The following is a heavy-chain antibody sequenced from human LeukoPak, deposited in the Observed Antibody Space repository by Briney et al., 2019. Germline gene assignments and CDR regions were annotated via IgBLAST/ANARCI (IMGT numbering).Heavy chain of an antibody. CDR3: TTRGMITFGGVQVLYYFDY. CDR2: IKSKTDGGTT. D-gene: IGHD3-16*01. CDR1: GFTFSNAW. Sequence: GGSLRLSCAASGFTFSNAWMSWVRQAPGKGLEWVGRIKSKTDGGTTDYAAPVKGRFTISRDDSKNTLYLQMNSLKTEDTAVYYCTTRGMITFGGVQVLYYFDYWGQGTLVTVSS. V-gene: IGHV3-15*01. J-gene: IGHJ4*02.